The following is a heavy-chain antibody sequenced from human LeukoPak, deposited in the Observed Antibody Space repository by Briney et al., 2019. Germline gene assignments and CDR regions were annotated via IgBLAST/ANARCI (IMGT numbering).Heavy chain of an antibody. CDR3: ARDLVHHRLLATVYNWFDP. Sequence: ASVKVSCKASGYTLTSYGISWVRQAPGQGLEWMGWINTYNGNTKYAQKFQGRVTMTTDTSTSTAYMELRSLRSDDTAVYYCARDLVHHRLLATVYNWFDPGRQGTLVTVSS. V-gene: IGHV1-18*01. J-gene: IGHJ5*02. CDR2: INTYNGNT. CDR1: GYTLTSYG. D-gene: IGHD3-3*02.